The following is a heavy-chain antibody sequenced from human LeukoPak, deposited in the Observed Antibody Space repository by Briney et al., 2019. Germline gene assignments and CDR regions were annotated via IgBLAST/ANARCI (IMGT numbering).Heavy chain of an antibody. J-gene: IGHJ3*02. CDR1: GGSINSSSYF. Sequence: SETLSLTFTVSGGSINSSSYFWGWIRQPPRMGLDWIGSIYYSGTSYYKPSPKSRLTMSLDTSKNQFSLKVNSVTAADTAVYYCARLSSGVLLLTGDSGAFDIWGQGTLVTVSS. CDR2: IYYSGTS. CDR3: ARLSSGVLLLTGDSGAFDI. V-gene: IGHV4-39*01. D-gene: IGHD7-27*01.